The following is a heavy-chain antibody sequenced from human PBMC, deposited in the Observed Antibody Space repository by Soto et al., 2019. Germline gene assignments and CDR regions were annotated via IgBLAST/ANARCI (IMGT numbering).Heavy chain of an antibody. J-gene: IGHJ3*02. Sequence: SETLSLTCTVSGGNIGSYYWSWIRQPPGKGLEWIGYIYYSGSTNYNPSLKSRVTMAVDTSKNQFSLKLSSVTAADTAVYYCARHCSGGSCYYAFDIWGQGTMVTVSS. V-gene: IGHV4-59*08. CDR2: IYYSGST. D-gene: IGHD2-15*01. CDR1: GGNIGSYY. CDR3: ARHCSGGSCYYAFDI.